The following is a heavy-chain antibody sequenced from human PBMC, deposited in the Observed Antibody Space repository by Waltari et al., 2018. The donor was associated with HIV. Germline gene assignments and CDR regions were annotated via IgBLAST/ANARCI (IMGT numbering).Heavy chain of an antibody. CDR1: GGSIRSYY. Sequence: QVQLQESGPGLVKPSETLSLTCTVSGGSIRSYYWSWIRQPPGKGLEWIGHIYFSGSTNYHPSLKSRVTISVDTSKNQFSLNLTSVTAADTAVYYCARDRGDYAWDYWGQGTLVTVSS. V-gene: IGHV4-59*01. J-gene: IGHJ4*02. D-gene: IGHD4-17*01. CDR3: ARDRGDYAWDY. CDR2: IYFSGST.